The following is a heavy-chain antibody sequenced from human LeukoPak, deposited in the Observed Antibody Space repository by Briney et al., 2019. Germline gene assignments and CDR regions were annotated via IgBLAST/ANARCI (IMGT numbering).Heavy chain of an antibody. CDR2: IYYSGST. D-gene: IGHD3-22*01. CDR1: GGSISSSSYY. CDR3: ARQKRITMIVVVIGCDYFDY. Sequence: SETLSLTCTVSGGSISSSSYYWGWIRPPPGKGLEWIGSIYYSGSTYYNPSLKSRVTISVDTSKNQFSLKLSSVTAADTAVFYCARQKRITMIVVVIGCDYFDYWGQGTLVTVSS. J-gene: IGHJ4*02. V-gene: IGHV4-39*01.